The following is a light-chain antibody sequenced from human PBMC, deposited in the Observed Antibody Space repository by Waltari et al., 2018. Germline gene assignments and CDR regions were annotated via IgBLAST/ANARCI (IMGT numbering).Light chain of an antibody. CDR3: ATWDDRLSDYV. CDR2: RNN. CDR1: SSNIGSNY. V-gene: IGLV1-47*01. Sequence: QSVLTQPPSASGTPGQRVIISCSGSSSNIGSNYVFWYQQLLGTAPKLLIYRNNQRPSGVPDRFCGSKSGTSSSLAISGLRSEDEADYYCATWDDRLSDYVFGTGTKVTAL. J-gene: IGLJ1*01.